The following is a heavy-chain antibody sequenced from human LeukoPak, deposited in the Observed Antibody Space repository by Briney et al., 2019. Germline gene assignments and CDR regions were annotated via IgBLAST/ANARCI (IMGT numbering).Heavy chain of an antibody. Sequence: GGSLRLSCAASGFTFSSYSMNWVRQAPGKGLEWVSSISSSSSYIYYADSVKGRFTISRDNAKNSLYLQMNSLRAEDTAVYYCARGDYSSSRYYYYGMDVWGQGTTVTVSS. CDR3: ARGDYSSSRYYYYGMDV. J-gene: IGHJ6*02. CDR1: GFTFSSYS. V-gene: IGHV3-21*01. D-gene: IGHD6-6*01. CDR2: ISSSSSYI.